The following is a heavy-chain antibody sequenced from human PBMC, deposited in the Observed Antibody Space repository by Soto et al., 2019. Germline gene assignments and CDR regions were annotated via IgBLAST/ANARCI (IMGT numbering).Heavy chain of an antibody. J-gene: IGHJ4*02. CDR3: ASNTHFSSWSHLGS. CDR1: GGSISSYY. V-gene: IGHV4-59*01. D-gene: IGHD6-13*01. Sequence: QVQLQESGPGLVKPSETLSLTCTVSGGSISSYYWSWIRQPPGKGLEWIGYIYYSGSTNYNPSLTSRVTISVGTSKTQSSLKLSSVPAADTAVYYCASNTHFSSWSHLGSRGQANLVTVSS. CDR2: IYYSGST.